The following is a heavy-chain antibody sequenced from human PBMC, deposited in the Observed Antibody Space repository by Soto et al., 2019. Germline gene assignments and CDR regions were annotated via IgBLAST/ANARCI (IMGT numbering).Heavy chain of an antibody. Sequence: QVQLQQWGTGQLKSSETLSLTCAVNGGSFSGYYWSWIRQPPGKGLEWIGEIHHNRSTNYNPSLKSRVTISLDTSKNQFSLKLNSVTAADTAVYYCATIVVVASTMRDDAFDIWGQGTRVTVSS. CDR3: ATIVVVASTMRDDAFDI. V-gene: IGHV4-34*01. CDR2: IHHNRST. D-gene: IGHD2-2*01. J-gene: IGHJ3*02. CDR1: GGSFSGYY.